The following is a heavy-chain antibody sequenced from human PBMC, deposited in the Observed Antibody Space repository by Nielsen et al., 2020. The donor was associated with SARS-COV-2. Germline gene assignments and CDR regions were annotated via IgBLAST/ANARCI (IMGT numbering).Heavy chain of an antibody. D-gene: IGHD4-17*01. CDR2: ISAYNGNT. J-gene: IGHJ6*02. Sequence: ASVKVSCKASGYTFTSYGISWVRQAPGQGLEWMGWISAYNGNTNYAQKLQGRVTMTTDTSTSTAYMELRSLRSDDTAVYYCARDRGDYRYYYYGMDVWGQVTTVTVSS. V-gene: IGHV1-18*01. CDR1: GYTFTSYG. CDR3: ARDRGDYRYYYYGMDV.